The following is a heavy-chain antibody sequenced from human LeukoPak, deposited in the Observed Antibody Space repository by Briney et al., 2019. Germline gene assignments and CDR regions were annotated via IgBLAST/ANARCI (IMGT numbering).Heavy chain of an antibody. CDR2: IIPIFGTA. CDR3: VRDGEGVAISVNFWFDP. Sequence: SVKVSCKASGGTFSSYAISWVRQAPGQGLEWMGGIIPIFGTANYAQKFQGRVTITADESTSTAYMELSSLRSEDTAIYYCVRDGEGVAISVNFWFDPWGQGTLVTVSS. V-gene: IGHV1-69*13. CDR1: GGTFSSYA. J-gene: IGHJ5*02. D-gene: IGHD3-10*01.